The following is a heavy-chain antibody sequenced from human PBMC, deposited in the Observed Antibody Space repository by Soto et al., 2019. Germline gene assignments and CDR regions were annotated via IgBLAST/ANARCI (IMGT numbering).Heavy chain of an antibody. CDR3: ARGLYDSSGYSDY. J-gene: IGHJ4*02. Sequence: GGSLRLSCAASGFTFNTYVMHWVRQAPGKGLEYVSVISSNGDTTYYANSVKGRFTISRDNSKNTLYLEMGSLRAEDMAVYYWARGLYDSSGYSDYRGQGTLVTVSS. CDR2: ISSNGDTT. CDR1: GFTFNTYV. D-gene: IGHD3-22*01. V-gene: IGHV3-64*01.